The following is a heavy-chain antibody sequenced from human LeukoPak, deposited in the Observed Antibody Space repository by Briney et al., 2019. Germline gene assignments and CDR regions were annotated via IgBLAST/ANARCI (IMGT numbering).Heavy chain of an antibody. CDR1: GCSISSGGYY. V-gene: IGHV4-31*03. Sequence: SETLSLTCTVSGCSISSGGYYWSWIRQHPGKGLEWIGFIYYSGSTYYNPSLKSRVTISVDTSKNQFSLKLSSVTAADTAVYYCARDPPAYCGGDCYPYWGQGTLVTVSS. D-gene: IGHD2-21*02. CDR2: IYYSGST. J-gene: IGHJ4*02. CDR3: ARDPPAYCGGDCYPY.